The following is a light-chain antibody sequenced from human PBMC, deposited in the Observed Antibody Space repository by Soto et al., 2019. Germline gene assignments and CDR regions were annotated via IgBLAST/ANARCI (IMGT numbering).Light chain of an antibody. V-gene: IGKV3-15*01. J-gene: IGKJ2*01. CDR2: DAS. CDR1: QSVRSK. Sequence: VLMTQSPVALSVSPGERATLSCRASQSVRSKLAWYQQKPGQAPRLLIYDASTRATDVPARFSGSGSGTEFTLTISSLQSEDFATYYCLQDYNYPYTFGQGTKLEIK. CDR3: LQDYNYPYT.